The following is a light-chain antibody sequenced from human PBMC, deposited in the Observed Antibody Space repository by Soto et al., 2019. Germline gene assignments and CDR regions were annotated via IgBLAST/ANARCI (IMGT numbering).Light chain of an antibody. V-gene: IGKV1-9*01. Sequence: DIQMTQSPSSLSASVGDRVTITCRASQGISSYLAWYQQKPGKAPELLIYAASTLQTGVPSRFSGSGSGTEFTLTISSLQSDDFATYYCQQYNTYSGTFGQGTKVDIK. CDR1: QGISSY. CDR2: AAS. CDR3: QQYNTYSGT. J-gene: IGKJ1*01.